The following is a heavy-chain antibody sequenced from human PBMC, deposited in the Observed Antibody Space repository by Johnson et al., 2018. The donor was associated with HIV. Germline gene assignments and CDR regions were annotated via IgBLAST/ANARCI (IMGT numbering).Heavy chain of an antibody. CDR1: GFTFSSYG. Sequence: QVQLVESGGGLVQPGRSLRLSCAASGFTFSSYGMHWVRQAPGKGLEWVAFIRYDGSNKYYADSVKGRFTISRDNATNSLALQMISLRSGDTAVSYCATPPGGDYWAFDIWGQGTMVTVSS. J-gene: IGHJ3*02. D-gene: IGHD4-17*01. V-gene: IGHV3-33*03. CDR2: IRYDGSNK. CDR3: ATPPGGDYWAFDI.